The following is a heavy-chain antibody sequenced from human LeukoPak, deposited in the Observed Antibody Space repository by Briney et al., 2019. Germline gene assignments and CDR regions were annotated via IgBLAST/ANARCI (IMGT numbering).Heavy chain of an antibody. CDR1: GFTFSSYS. D-gene: IGHD3-9*01. J-gene: IGHJ6*02. Sequence: GGSLRLSCAASGFTFSSYSMNWVRQAPGKGLEWVSSISSSSSYIYYADSVKGRFTISRDNAKNSLYLQMNSLRAEDTAVYYCARSTYYDILTGYSPGMDVWGQGTTVTVSS. V-gene: IGHV3-21*01. CDR3: ARSTYYDILTGYSPGMDV. CDR2: ISSSSSYI.